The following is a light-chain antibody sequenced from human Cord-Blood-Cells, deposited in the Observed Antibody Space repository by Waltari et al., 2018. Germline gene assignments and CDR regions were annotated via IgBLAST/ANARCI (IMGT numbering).Light chain of an antibody. CDR2: DAS. V-gene: IGKV1-33*01. Sequence: DIQMTQSPSSLSASVGDRVTITCQASQDISNYLNWYQQKPGKDPKLLIYDASNLETGVPSRFSGSGSGTDFTFNISSLQPEDIATYYCQQYDNLPFGGGTKVEIK. CDR1: QDISNY. J-gene: IGKJ4*01. CDR3: QQYDNLP.